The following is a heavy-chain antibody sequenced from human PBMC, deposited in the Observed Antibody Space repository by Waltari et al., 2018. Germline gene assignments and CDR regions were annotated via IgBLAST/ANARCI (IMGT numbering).Heavy chain of an antibody. J-gene: IGHJ2*01. V-gene: IGHV4-39*01. Sequence: QLQLQESGPGLVNPSETLSLTCTVSGVSISTSRYYWGWIRQPPGQGLDWIGSLHYGGSSYFTPSLKSRVTISVDTSKNQFSRKLTSVTAADTAVYYCATLPIPLELWYFDLWGRGTLVTVSS. CDR3: ATLPIPLELWYFDL. CDR2: LHYGGSS. CDR1: GVSISTSRYY. D-gene: IGHD1-7*01.